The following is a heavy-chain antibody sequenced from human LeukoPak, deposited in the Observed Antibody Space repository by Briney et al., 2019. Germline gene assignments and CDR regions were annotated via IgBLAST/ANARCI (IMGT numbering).Heavy chain of an antibody. D-gene: IGHD2-2*01. J-gene: IGHJ4*02. CDR1: GFTVSSNY. CDR3: ARGYCYNTNCYCDY. CDR2: IYSGGNT. V-gene: IGHV3-53*01. Sequence: GGSLRLSCAASGFTVSSNYMNWVRQAPGKGLEWVSVIYSGGNTYYADSVKGRFTTSRDNSKNTLYLQMNSLRAEDTAVYYCARGYCYNTNCYCDYWGQGTLVTVSS.